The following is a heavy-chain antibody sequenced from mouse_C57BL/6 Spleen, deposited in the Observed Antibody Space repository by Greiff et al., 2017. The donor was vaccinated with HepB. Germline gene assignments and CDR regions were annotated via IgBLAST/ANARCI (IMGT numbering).Heavy chain of an antibody. V-gene: IGHV1-26*01. J-gene: IGHJ2*01. CDR1: GYTFTDYY. D-gene: IGHD1-1*01. Sequence: EVQLQQSGPELVKPGASVKISCKASGYTFTDYYMNWVKQSHGKSLEWIGDINPNNGGTSYNQKFKGKATLTVDKSSSTAYMELRSLTSEDSAVYYCAVSLREEFDYWGQGTTLTVSS. CDR3: AVSLREEFDY. CDR2: INPNNGGT.